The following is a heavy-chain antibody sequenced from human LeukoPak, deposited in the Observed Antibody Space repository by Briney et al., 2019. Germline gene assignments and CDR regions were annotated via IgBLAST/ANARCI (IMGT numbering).Heavy chain of an antibody. CDR2: IYHSGST. Sequence: SQTLSLTCAVSGGSISSGGYSWSWIRQPPGKGLEWIGYIYHSGSTYYNPSLKSRVTISVDRSKNQFSLKLSSVTAADTAVYYCARRNAAYYDFWSGGRNWFDPWGQGTLVTVSS. J-gene: IGHJ5*02. CDR3: ARRNAAYYDFWSGGRNWFDP. CDR1: GGSISSGGYS. V-gene: IGHV4-30-2*01. D-gene: IGHD3-3*01.